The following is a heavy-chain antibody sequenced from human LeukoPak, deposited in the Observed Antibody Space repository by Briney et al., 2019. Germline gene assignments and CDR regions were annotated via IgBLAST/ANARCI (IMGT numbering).Heavy chain of an antibody. CDR1: GGSISSYY. D-gene: IGHD3-10*01. Sequence: SETLSLTCTVSGGSISSYYWSWIRQPPGKGLEWIGYICYSGSTNYNPSLKSRVTISVDTSKNQLSLKLSSVTAADTAVYYCARPRYGSGNPFDYWGQGTLVTVSS. CDR3: ARPRYGSGNPFDY. J-gene: IGHJ4*02. V-gene: IGHV4-59*01. CDR2: ICYSGST.